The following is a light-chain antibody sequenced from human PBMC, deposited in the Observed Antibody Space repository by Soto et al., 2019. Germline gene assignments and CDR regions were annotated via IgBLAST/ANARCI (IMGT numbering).Light chain of an antibody. J-gene: IGKJ4*01. V-gene: IGKV3-11*01. CDR2: DAS. CDR1: QSVRSY. Sequence: EIVLTRSPATLSLSPGERATLSCRASQSVRSYLAWYQQKPGQAPRLLIYDASNRATGIPARFSGSGSGTDFTLTISSLEPEDFAVYYCQQRSNWLTFGGGTKVDIK. CDR3: QQRSNWLT.